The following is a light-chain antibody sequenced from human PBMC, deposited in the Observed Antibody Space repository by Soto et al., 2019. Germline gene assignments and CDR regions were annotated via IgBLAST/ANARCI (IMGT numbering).Light chain of an antibody. Sequence: EIVMTQSPATLSVSPGERATLSCRASQSVSSNLAWYQQKPGQAPRLLIYGASTRATGIPARFSGSGSGTEFTLTISSLQSEELAVYYCQCGITFGCGTKLDIK. CDR3: QCGIT. CDR1: QSVSSN. J-gene: IGKJ4*01. CDR2: GAS. V-gene: IGKV3-15*01.